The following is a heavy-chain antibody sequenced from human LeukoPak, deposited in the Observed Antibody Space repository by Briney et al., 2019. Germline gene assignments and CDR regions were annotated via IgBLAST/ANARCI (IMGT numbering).Heavy chain of an antibody. CDR2: IYNSGTT. Sequence: TASETLSLTCTVSGDSISSTSYYWDWIRQPPGKGQEWIGSIYNSGTTYYNPSLKSRVTISVDTSKNQFSLKVSSVTAADTAVYYCASRVYGLGSFNYWGQGTLVTVSS. CDR1: GDSISSTSYY. D-gene: IGHD3-10*01. J-gene: IGHJ4*01. V-gene: IGHV4-39*01. CDR3: ASRVYGLGSFNY.